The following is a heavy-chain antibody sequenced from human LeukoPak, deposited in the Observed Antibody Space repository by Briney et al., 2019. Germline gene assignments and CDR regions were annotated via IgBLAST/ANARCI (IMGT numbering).Heavy chain of an antibody. CDR3: ATDTSNTLWFGEITLDY. J-gene: IGHJ4*02. Sequence: GGSLRLSCAASGFTFDDYGMSWVRQVPGKGLEWVSGINWNGGSTGNADSVKGRFTISRDNAKNSLFLQMNSLRAEDMALYYCATDTSNTLWFGEITLDYWGQGTLVTVSS. CDR1: GFTFDDYG. CDR2: INWNGGST. V-gene: IGHV3-20*04. D-gene: IGHD3-10*01.